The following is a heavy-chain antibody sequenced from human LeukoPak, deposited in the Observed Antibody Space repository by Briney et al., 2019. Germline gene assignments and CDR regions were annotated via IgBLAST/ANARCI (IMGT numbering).Heavy chain of an antibody. CDR3: ARGGDSGYAV. CDR1: GGSFSGYY. D-gene: IGHD5-12*01. V-gene: IGHV4-34*01. Sequence: SETLSLTCAVYGGSFSGYYWSWIRQPPGKGLEWIGEINHSGSTNYNPSLKSRVTISVDTSKNQFSLKLSSVTAADTAVYYCARGGDSGYAVWGQGTLVTVSS. CDR2: INHSGST. J-gene: IGHJ4*02.